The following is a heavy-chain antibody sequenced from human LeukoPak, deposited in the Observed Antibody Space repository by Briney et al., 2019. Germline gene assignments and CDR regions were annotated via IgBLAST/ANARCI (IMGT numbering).Heavy chain of an antibody. D-gene: IGHD5-18*01. Sequence: PGRSLRLSCAASGFTFSSYGMHWVRQAPGKGLEWVAVIWYGGSNKYYADSVKGRFTISRDNSKNTLYLQMNSLRAEDTAVYYCARDRRGYSYSPLDYWGQGTLVTVSS. J-gene: IGHJ4*02. CDR1: GFTFSSYG. CDR3: ARDRRGYSYSPLDY. CDR2: IWYGGSNK. V-gene: IGHV3-33*01.